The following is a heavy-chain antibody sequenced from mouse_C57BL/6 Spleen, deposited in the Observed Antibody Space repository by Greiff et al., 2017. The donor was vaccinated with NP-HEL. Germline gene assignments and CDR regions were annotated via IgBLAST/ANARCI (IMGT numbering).Heavy chain of an antibody. J-gene: IGHJ3*01. D-gene: IGHD1-1*01. V-gene: IGHV1-53*01. CDR1: GYTFTSYW. CDR2: INPSNGGT. CDR3: ARSYGSSPAWFAY. Sequence: VQLQQPGTELVKPGASVKLSCKASGYTFTSYWMHWVKQRPGQGLEWIGNINPSNGGTNYNEKFKSKATLTVDKSSSTAYMQLSSLTSEDSAVYDCARSYGSSPAWFAYWGQGTLVTVSA.